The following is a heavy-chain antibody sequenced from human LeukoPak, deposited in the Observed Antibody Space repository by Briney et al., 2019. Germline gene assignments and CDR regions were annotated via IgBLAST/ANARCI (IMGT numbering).Heavy chain of an antibody. CDR3: ARDPGYSGYDLMAFDI. V-gene: IGHV3-48*01. CDR2: ISSSDSTI. Sequence: GGSLRLSCAASGITFSIYTMNWVRQAPGRGLEWVSYISSSDSTIYYADSVKGRFTISRDNAKNSLYLQMNSLRAEDTAVYYCARDPGYSGYDLMAFDIWGQGTMVTVSS. CDR1: GITFSIYT. J-gene: IGHJ3*02. D-gene: IGHD5-12*01.